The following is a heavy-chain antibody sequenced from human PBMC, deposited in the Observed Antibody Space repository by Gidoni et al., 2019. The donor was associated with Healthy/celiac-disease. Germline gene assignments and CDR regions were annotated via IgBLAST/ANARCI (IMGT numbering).Heavy chain of an antibody. D-gene: IGHD6-19*01. CDR2: INHSGST. CDR1: GGSFSGYY. Sequence: QVQLQQWGAGLLKPSETLSLTCAVYGGSFSGYYWSWIRQPPGKGLEWIGEINHSGSTNYNPSLKSRVTISVDTSKNQFSLKLSSVTAADTAVYYCARGRVYSSGWSYYYYGMDVWGQGTTVTVSS. V-gene: IGHV4-34*01. J-gene: IGHJ6*02. CDR3: ARGRVYSSGWSYYYYGMDV.